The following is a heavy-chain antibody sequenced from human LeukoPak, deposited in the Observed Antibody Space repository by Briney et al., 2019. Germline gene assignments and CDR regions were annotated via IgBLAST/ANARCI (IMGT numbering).Heavy chain of an antibody. CDR3: ARLSSVDYGTF. CDR2: INHSGST. Sequence: SETLSLTCAVYGGSFSGYYWSWIRQPPGKGLEWIGEINHSGSTNYNPSLKSRVTISVDTSKNQFSLKLSSVTAADTAVYYCARLSSVDYGTFWGQGTLVTVSS. D-gene: IGHD4-17*01. CDR1: GGSFSGYY. V-gene: IGHV4-34*01. J-gene: IGHJ4*02.